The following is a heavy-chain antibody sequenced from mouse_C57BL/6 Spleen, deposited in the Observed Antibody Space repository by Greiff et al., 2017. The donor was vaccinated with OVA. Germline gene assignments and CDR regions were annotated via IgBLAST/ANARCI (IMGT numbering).Heavy chain of an antibody. CDR3: ARRTYDAMDY. CDR1: GYTFTSYT. D-gene: IGHD5-1*01. Sequence: QVQLQQSGAELARPGASVKMSCKASGYTFTSYTMHWVKQRPGKGLEWIGYINPRSGYNKYNQKFKDKATLTADKSSSTAYMQMSSLTSEDSAVYYCARRTYDAMDYWGQGTSVTVSS. CDR2: INPRSGYN. V-gene: IGHV1-4*01. J-gene: IGHJ4*01.